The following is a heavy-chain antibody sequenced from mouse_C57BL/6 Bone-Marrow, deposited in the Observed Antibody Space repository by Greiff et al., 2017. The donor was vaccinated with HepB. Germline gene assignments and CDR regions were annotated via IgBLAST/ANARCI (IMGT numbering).Heavy chain of an antibody. CDR3: ARHALCLRRRVWFAY. D-gene: IGHD2-2*01. J-gene: IGHJ3*01. Sequence: EVKLQESGGDLVKPGGSLKLSCAASGFTFSSYGMSWVRQTPDKRLEWVATISSGGSYTYYPDSVKGRFTISRDNAKNTLYLQMSSLKSEDTAMYYCARHALCLRRRVWFAYWGQGTLVTVSA. CDR2: ISSGGSYT. V-gene: IGHV5-6*01. CDR1: GFTFSSYG.